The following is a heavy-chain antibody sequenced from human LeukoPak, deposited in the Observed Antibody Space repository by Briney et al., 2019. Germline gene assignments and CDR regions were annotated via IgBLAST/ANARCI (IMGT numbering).Heavy chain of an antibody. CDR1: GYSISSGYY. CDR3: ARVGDSSGYYWVDY. V-gene: IGHV4-38-2*02. Sequence: SETLSLTCTVSGYSISSGYYWGWIRQPPRKGLEWIGSIYHSGSTYYNPSLKSRVTISVDTSKNQFSLKLSSVTAADTAVYYCARVGDSSGYYWVDYWGQGTLVTVSS. D-gene: IGHD3-22*01. CDR2: IYHSGST. J-gene: IGHJ4*02.